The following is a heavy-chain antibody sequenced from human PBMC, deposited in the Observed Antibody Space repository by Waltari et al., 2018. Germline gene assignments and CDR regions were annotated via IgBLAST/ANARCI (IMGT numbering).Heavy chain of an antibody. CDR2: IYDSGST. V-gene: IGHV4-31*11. CDR3: ARGRDFWSGYYQNNYYYYYMDV. Sequence: LHESGARLVKATKTQRITYAVFSGSISSGRYSHRSTRQHTGKDMDWIGYIYDSGSTYYNPSLKSRVTISVDTSKTQFSLKLSSVTAADTAVYYCARGRDFWSGYYQNNYYYYYMDVWGKGTTVTVSS. J-gene: IGHJ6*03. D-gene: IGHD3-3*01. CDR1: SGSISSGRYS.